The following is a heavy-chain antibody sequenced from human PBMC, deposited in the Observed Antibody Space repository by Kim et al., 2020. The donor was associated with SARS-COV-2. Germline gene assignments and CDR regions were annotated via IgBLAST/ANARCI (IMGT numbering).Heavy chain of an antibody. J-gene: IGHJ3*02. Sequence: SETLSLTCTVSGGSISSSSYYWGWIRQPPGKGLEWIGSIYYSGSTYYNPSLKSRVTISVDTSKNQFSLKLSSVTAADTAVYYCARRLRVVGATGAAFDIWGQGTMVTVSS. CDR3: ARRLRVVGATGAAFDI. D-gene: IGHD1-26*01. CDR2: IYYSGST. V-gene: IGHV4-39*01. CDR1: GGSISSSSYY.